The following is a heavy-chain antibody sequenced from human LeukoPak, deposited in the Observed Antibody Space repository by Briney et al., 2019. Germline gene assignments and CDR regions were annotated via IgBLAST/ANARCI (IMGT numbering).Heavy chain of an antibody. D-gene: IGHD1-26*01. CDR1: GFPVSSNY. J-gene: IGHJ4*02. Sequence: PGGSLRLSCAVSGFPVSSNYMTWVRQAPQKGLGWVSTIHSDGSTYYVDSVKGRFIISRDISQNTVYLEMNSLRAEDAAVYYCAREGWEELGHYFDYWGQGTVVTVSS. V-gene: IGHV3-53*01. CDR2: IHSDGST. CDR3: AREGWEELGHYFDY.